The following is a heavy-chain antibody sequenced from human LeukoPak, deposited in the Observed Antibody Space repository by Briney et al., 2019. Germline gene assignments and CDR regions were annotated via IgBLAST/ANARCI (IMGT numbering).Heavy chain of an antibody. CDR3: ARDHPSYGLDY. CDR2: IWYDGSNK. D-gene: IGHD2/OR15-2a*01. CDR1: GFTFSSYG. V-gene: IGHV3-33*01. Sequence: GGSLRLSRAASGFTFSSYGMHWVRQAPGKGLEWVAVIWYDGSNKYYADSVKGRFTISRDNSKNTLYLQMNSLRAEDTAVYYCARDHPSYGLDYWGQGTLVTVSS. J-gene: IGHJ4*02.